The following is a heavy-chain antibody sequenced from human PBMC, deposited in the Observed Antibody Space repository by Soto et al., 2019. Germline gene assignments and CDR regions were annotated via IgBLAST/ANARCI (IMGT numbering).Heavy chain of an antibody. CDR1: GGSVSTASFY. V-gene: IGHV4-61*03. CDR3: VRVLDSSWYADL. D-gene: IGHD3-22*01. Sequence: QVQLQESGPGLVKPSETLSLTCSVSGGSVSTASFYWTWIRQAPGTGLESIGYIFYTGVTNYNPSLSSRVTISLDTSKNHFSLKLNSMTAAYTAVYYCVRVLDSSWYADLWGRGTLVTVSS. J-gene: IGHJ2*01. CDR2: IFYTGVT.